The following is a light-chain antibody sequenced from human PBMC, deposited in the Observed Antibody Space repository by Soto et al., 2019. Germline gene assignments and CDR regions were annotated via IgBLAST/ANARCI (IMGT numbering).Light chain of an antibody. CDR1: QSVTSNS. J-gene: IGKJ3*01. V-gene: IGKV3-20*01. CDR3: QQYGGSSVFT. CDR2: GAS. Sequence: ETVLTQSPGTLSLSPGEKATLSSRASQSVTSNSLAWYQQKPGQAPRLLIYGASSRATGVPDRFSGSGSGTDFTLTISRLEPEDFAVYYCQQYGGSSVFTFGPGTKVDIK.